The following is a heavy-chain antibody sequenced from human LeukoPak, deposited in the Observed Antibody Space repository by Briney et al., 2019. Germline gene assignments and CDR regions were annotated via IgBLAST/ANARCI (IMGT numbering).Heavy chain of an antibody. CDR3: VNLGYSD. Sequence: GGSLRLSCEASGFSFSAAWMTWIRQAPGKGLEWVATIKNDGSDKYYVDSVKGRFTLSRDNAKNSVYLQMNSLRVEDTAVYYCVNLGYSDGGQGTLVTVSS. V-gene: IGHV3-7*01. CDR2: IKNDGSDK. CDR1: GFSFSAAW. D-gene: IGHD5-12*01. J-gene: IGHJ4*02.